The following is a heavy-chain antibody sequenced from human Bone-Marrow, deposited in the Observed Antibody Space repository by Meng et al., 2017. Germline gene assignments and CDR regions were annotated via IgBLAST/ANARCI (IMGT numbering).Heavy chain of an antibody. CDR3: ARLGHYDTSGTPTPFDY. CDR1: GYTFPDSG. V-gene: IGHV1-18*01. CDR2: VSTNHGDT. D-gene: IGHD3-22*01. J-gene: IGHJ4*02. Sequence: QVQLEQSGAEVKKTGASVTVSCKSLGYTFPDSGISWVRQAPRQGLEWMGWVSTNHGDTKYAQRFQGRVTMTTETSTNIAYMELKTLTSDDTAVYYCARLGHYDTSGTPTPFDYWGQGTLVTVSS.